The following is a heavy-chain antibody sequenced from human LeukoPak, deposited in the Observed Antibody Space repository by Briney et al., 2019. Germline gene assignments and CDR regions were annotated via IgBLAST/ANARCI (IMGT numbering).Heavy chain of an antibody. CDR2: IKQDGSDK. Sequence: NPGDSLRLSCAASGFTFTKYWMTWVRQAPGKGLEWVGNIKQDGSDKNYMDSVKGRFTISRDNTKNSVYLQMSSLRAEDTAVYYCAREVWGPEYWGQGTLVTVSS. CDR1: GFTFTKYW. CDR3: AREVWGPEY. D-gene: IGHD1-14*01. J-gene: IGHJ4*02. V-gene: IGHV3-7*01.